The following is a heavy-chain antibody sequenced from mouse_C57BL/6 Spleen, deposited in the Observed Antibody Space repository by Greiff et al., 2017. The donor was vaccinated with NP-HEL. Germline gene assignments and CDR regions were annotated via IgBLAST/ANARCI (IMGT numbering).Heavy chain of an antibody. CDR3: ASGTGTADY. J-gene: IGHJ2*01. CDR2: IDPSDSYT. D-gene: IGHD4-1*01. Sequence: QVQLQQPGAELVMPGASVKLSCKASGYTFTSYWMHWVKQRPGQGLEWIGEIDPSDSYTNYTQKFKGKSTLTVDKSSSTAYMQLSSLKSEDSAVYYCASGTGTADYWGQGTTLTGSS. V-gene: IGHV1-69*01. CDR1: GYTFTSYW.